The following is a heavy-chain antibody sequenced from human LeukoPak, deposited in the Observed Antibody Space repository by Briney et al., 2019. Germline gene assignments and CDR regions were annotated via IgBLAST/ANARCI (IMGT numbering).Heavy chain of an antibody. CDR3: AREEIYYYYYYMDV. J-gene: IGHJ6*03. CDR2: IYHSGST. CDR1: GGSISSSNW. Sequence: NPSETLSLTCAVSGGSISSSNWWSWVRPPPGKGLEWIGEIYHSGSTNYNPSLKSRVTISVDKSKNQFSLKLSSVTAADTAVYYCAREEIYYYYYYMDVWGKGTTVTVSS. D-gene: IGHD5-24*01. V-gene: IGHV4-4*02.